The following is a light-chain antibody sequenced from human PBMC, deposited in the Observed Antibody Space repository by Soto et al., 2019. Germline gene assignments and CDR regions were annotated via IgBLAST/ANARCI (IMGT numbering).Light chain of an antibody. CDR2: VVS. CDR3: SSYTSSSTV. Sequence: QSVLTQPASVSGSPGQSITISCTGTSSDVGGYNYVSWYQQHPGKAPKLMIYVVSNRPSGVSNRFSGSKSGNTASLTISGLQAEDEADYYCSSYTSSSTVFGGGTKVTVL. V-gene: IGLV2-14*01. J-gene: IGLJ2*01. CDR1: SSDVGGYNY.